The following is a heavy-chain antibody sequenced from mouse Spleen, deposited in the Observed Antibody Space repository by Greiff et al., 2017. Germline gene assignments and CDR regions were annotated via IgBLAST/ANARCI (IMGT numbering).Heavy chain of an antibody. J-gene: IGHJ3*01. CDR3: TRSGYSNYERFAY. Sequence: VQLQQSGTVLARPGASVKMSCKTSGYTFTSYWMHWVKQRPGQGLEWIGAIYPGNSDTSYNQKFKGKAKLTAVTSASTAYMELSSLTNEDSAVYYCTRSGYSNYERFAYWGQGTLVTVSA. V-gene: IGHV1-5*01. CDR2: IYPGNSDT. CDR1: GYTFTSYW. D-gene: IGHD2-5*01.